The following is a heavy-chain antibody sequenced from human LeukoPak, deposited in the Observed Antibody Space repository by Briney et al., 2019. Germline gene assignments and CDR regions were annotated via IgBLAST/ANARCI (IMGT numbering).Heavy chain of an antibody. J-gene: IGHJ5*02. CDR3: ASPSPGFDP. Sequence: GSLRLSCAGSGFTFSSYAMSWVRQAPGKGLEWIGSIYYNGSTSYNPSLESRVTISVDTSKNQFSLRLTSVTAADTAVYYCASPSPGFDPWGQGTLVTVSS. CDR1: GFTFSSYA. D-gene: IGHD1-1*01. V-gene: IGHV4-38-2*01. CDR2: IYYNGST.